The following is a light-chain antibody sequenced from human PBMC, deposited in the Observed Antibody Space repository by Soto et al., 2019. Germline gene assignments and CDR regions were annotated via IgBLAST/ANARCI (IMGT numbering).Light chain of an antibody. V-gene: IGKV1-39*01. J-gene: IGKJ2*03. CDR1: QSISNY. Sequence: DIQMTQSPSSLSASVGDRVTITCRTSQSISNYLNWYQQKVGEAPQLLIYAASSLHSGVPSRFSGSGSGTDFTLTIGSLQPEDFATYYCQHGFRPPYSFGQGTKLEIK. CDR3: QHGFRPPYS. CDR2: AAS.